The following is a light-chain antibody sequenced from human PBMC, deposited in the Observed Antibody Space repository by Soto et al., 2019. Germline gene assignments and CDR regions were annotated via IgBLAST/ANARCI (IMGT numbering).Light chain of an antibody. CDR3: SSYTSSSTLGV. Sequence: QSALTQPASVSGSPGKSITISCTGTSSDVGGYNYVSWYQQHPGKAPKLMIYDVSNRPSGVSNRFSGSKSGNTASLTISGLQPEDEADYYCSSYTSSSTLGVFGGGTKLTVL. V-gene: IGLV2-14*01. J-gene: IGLJ2*01. CDR2: DVS. CDR1: SSDVGGYNY.